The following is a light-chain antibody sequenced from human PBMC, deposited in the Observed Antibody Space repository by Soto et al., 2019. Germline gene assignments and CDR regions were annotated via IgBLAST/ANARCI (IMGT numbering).Light chain of an antibody. V-gene: IGKV3-11*01. J-gene: IGKJ1*01. Sequence: IVLTQSPCTLSLSPGERATLSCRASQSVSSTYLAWYQQKPGQAPRLLIYDASNRATGIPARFSGSGSGTDFTLTISSLEPEDFAVYYCQQRSNWPPWTFGQGTKVDIK. CDR2: DAS. CDR1: QSVSSTY. CDR3: QQRSNWPPWT.